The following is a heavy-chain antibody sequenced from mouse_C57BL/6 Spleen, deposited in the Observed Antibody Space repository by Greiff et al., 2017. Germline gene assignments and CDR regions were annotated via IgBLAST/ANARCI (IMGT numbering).Heavy chain of an antibody. D-gene: IGHD2-4*01. J-gene: IGHJ4*01. V-gene: IGHV1-59*01. Sequence: QVQLKQPGAELVRPGTSVKLSCKASGYTFTSYWMHWVKQRPGQGLEWIGVIDPSDSYTNYNQKFKGKATLTVDTSSSTAYMQLSSLTSEDSAVYYCARSGDYDVESYYAMDYWGQGTSVTVSS. CDR1: GYTFTSYW. CDR2: IDPSDSYT. CDR3: ARSGDYDVESYYAMDY.